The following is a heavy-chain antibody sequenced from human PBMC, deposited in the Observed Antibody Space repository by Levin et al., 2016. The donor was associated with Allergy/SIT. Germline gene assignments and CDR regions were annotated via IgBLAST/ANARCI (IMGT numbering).Heavy chain of an antibody. CDR2: ISGSGGNT. J-gene: IGHJ2*01. CDR1: GFTFSSYA. Sequence: GESLKISCAASGFTFSSYAMSWVRQAPGKGLEWVSAISGSGGNTYYADSVKGRFIISRDNSKNTLYLQMNSLRAEDTAVYYCAKDGGKYPKLYWYFDLWGRGTLVTVSS. V-gene: IGHV3-23*01. CDR3: AKDGGKYPKLYWYFDL. D-gene: IGHD3-16*01.